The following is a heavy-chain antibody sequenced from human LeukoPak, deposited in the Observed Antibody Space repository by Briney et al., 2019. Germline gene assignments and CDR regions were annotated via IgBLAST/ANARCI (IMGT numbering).Heavy chain of an antibody. V-gene: IGHV3-7*01. CDR3: AKDGGVRGPDYYYYMDV. CDR2: IKEDGSEN. CDR1: GFTFSYYW. D-gene: IGHD3-10*01. J-gene: IGHJ6*03. Sequence: GGSLRLSCAASGFTFSYYWMSWVRQAPGKGLEWVANIKEDGSENYSVDSVKGRFTISRDNAKNSLYLQMNSLRAEDTAVYYCAKDGGVRGPDYYYYMDVWGKGTTVTISS.